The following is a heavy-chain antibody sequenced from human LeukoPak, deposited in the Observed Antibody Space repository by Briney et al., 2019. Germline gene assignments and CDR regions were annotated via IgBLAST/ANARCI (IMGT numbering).Heavy chain of an antibody. CDR3: ASRDLWFGEYDY. Sequence: KPSETLSLTCTVSGYSISGGYYWGWIRQPPGKGLEWIGSIYHSGSTYYNPSLKSRVTISVDTSKNQFSLKLSSVTAADTAVYYCASRDLWFGEYDYWGQGTLVTVSS. CDR2: IYHSGST. D-gene: IGHD3-10*01. CDR1: GYSISGGYY. V-gene: IGHV4-38-2*02. J-gene: IGHJ4*02.